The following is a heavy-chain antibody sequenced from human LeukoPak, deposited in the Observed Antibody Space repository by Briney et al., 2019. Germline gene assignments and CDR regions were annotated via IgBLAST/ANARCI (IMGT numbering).Heavy chain of an antibody. CDR3: AKPYYYGSRSYMDY. J-gene: IGHJ4*02. Sequence: GGSLRLSCAASGFTVSSNYMSWVRQAPGKGLEWVSVIYSCGSTYYADSVKGRFTISRDNSKNMLYLQMNSLRAEDTAVYYCAKPYYYGSRSYMDYWGQGTLVTVSS. V-gene: IGHV3-66*03. CDR1: GFTVSSNY. D-gene: IGHD3-10*01. CDR2: IYSCGST.